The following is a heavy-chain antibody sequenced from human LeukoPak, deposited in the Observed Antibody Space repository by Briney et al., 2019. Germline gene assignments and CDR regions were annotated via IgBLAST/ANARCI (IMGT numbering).Heavy chain of an antibody. D-gene: IGHD6-13*01. Sequence: SETLSLNCTVSRGSMSTYYWSWIRQPPGKGLEWIGYIYYTGTTNYNPSLRSRLTISLDTSNNRFSLKLTSVTAADTAVYYCARHCMQQLVRDCFDSWGQGTLVTVSS. CDR1: RGSMSTYY. J-gene: IGHJ4*02. CDR2: IYYTGTT. CDR3: ARHCMQQLVRDCFDS. V-gene: IGHV4-59*08.